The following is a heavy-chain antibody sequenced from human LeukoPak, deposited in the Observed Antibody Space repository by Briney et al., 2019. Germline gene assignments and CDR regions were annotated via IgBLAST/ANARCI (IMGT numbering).Heavy chain of an antibody. D-gene: IGHD2-21*01. CDR2: ISAYNGDT. CDR3: ARGGDWSNYFDY. CDR1: GYTFTTYG. V-gene: IGHV1-18*01. Sequence: ASVRVSCKASGYTFTTYGVTWVRQAPGQGLEWMGWISAYNGDTSYAQKLQGRVTMTTDTSTSTAYMELWSLRSDDTAVYCCARGGDWSNYFDYWGQGTLVTVSS. J-gene: IGHJ4*02.